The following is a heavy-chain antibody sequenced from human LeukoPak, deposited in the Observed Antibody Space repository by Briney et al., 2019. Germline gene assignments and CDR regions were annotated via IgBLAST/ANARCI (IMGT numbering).Heavy chain of an antibody. CDR2: INHSGST. D-gene: IGHD3-9*01. Sequence: KPSETLSLTCAVYGGSFNVYYWTWIRQPPGKGLEWIGEINHSGSTNYNPSLKSRVSISVDTSKNQFSLNLSSVTAADTAVYYCARGAYYDILTPKVGAFDIWGQGTMVTVSS. CDR3: ARGAYYDILTPKVGAFDI. V-gene: IGHV4-34*01. J-gene: IGHJ3*02. CDR1: GGSFNVYY.